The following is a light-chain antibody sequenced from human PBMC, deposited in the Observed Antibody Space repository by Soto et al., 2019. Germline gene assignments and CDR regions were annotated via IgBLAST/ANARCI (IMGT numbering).Light chain of an antibody. CDR3: GTWDSSLSAVV. J-gene: IGLJ2*01. V-gene: IGLV1-51*01. CDR1: SSNIGSNS. Sequence: QSVLTQPPSVSAAPGQKVTISCSGNSSNIGSNSVSWYQQLPGAAPKLLIYDNHNRPSGIPDRFSGSKSGTSATLGITGLKTGDEAYYYCGTWDSSLSAVVFGGGTKLTVL. CDR2: DNH.